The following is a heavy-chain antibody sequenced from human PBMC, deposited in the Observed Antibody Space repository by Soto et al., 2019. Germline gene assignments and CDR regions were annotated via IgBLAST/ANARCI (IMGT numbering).Heavy chain of an antibody. CDR3: ARLVYYGSGSEKFDS. V-gene: IGHV4-59*01. J-gene: IGHJ4*02. CDR1: GGSISSYY. D-gene: IGHD3-10*01. Sequence: SETLSLTCTVSGGSISSYYWTWIRQPPGKGLEWIGYIYYSGSTNYNPSLKSRVTISVDTSKNQFSLKLSSVTAADTTVYYCARLVYYGSGSEKFDSWGQGTLVTVSS. CDR2: IYYSGST.